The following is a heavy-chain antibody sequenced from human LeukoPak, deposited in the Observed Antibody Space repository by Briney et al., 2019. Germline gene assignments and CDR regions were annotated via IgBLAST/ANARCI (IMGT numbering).Heavy chain of an antibody. CDR3: ARVNYYDSSGHNWFDT. CDR2: MNPNSGNT. J-gene: IGHJ5*02. D-gene: IGHD3-22*01. V-gene: IGHV1-8*01. CDR1: GYTFTSYD. Sequence: ASVKVSCKASGYTFTSYDINWVRQATGQGLEWMGWMNPNSGNTGYAQKFQGRVTMTRNTSISTAYMELSSLRSEDTAVYYCARVNYYDSSGHNWFDTWGQGTLVTVSS.